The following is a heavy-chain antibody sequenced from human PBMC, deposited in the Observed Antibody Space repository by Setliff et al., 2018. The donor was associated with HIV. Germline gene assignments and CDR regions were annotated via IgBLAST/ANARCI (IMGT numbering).Heavy chain of an antibody. D-gene: IGHD7-27*01. CDR1: GFTFSTSA. CDR3: ARDNNWGIHLDY. V-gene: IGHV3-30*04. J-gene: IGHJ4*02. CDR2: MSYDGRNK. Sequence: QPGGSLRLSCAASGFTFSTSAMHWVRQAPGKGLEWVAVMSYDGRNKYFADSVKGRFTISRDNSKNTLYLQMSSLRAEDTAVYYCARDNNWGIHLDYWGQGTLVTVSS.